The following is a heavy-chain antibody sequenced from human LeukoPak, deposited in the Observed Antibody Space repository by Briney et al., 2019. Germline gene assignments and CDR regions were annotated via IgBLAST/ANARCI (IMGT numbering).Heavy chain of an antibody. CDR1: GYSFTGYY. J-gene: IGHJ3*01. V-gene: IGHV1-2*02. CDR3: ARPYEWGSPEAFDV. CDR2: INPHSGGT. D-gene: IGHD3-16*01. Sequence: GASVKVSCKASGYSFTGYYMHWVRQAPGQGLEWMGWINPHSGGTVYAQKFRGRVTMTRDTSISTVYMELSRLRSDDTAVYYCARPYEWGSPEAFDVWGQGTMVTVSS.